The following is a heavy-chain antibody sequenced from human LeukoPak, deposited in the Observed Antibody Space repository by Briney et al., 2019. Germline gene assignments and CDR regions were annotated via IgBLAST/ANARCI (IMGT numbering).Heavy chain of an antibody. J-gene: IGHJ4*02. CDR3: ARARHFDY. Sequence: ERSLRLSCAASGFTFSSYAMHWVRQAPGKGLEWVAVISYDGSNKYYADSVKGRFTISRDNSKNTLYLQMNSLRAEDTAVYYCARARHFDYWGQGTLVTVSS. V-gene: IGHV3-30-3*01. CDR2: ISYDGSNK. CDR1: GFTFSSYA.